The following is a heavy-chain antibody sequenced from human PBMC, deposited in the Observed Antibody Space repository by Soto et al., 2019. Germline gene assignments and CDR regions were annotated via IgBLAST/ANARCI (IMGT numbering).Heavy chain of an antibody. Sequence: GGSLRLSCAASGFTFSSYSMNWVRKAPGKGLEWVSSISSSSSYIYYADSVKGRFTISRDNAKNSLYLQMNSLRAEDTAVYYCARGQVCSSTSCYPNWFDPWGQGTLVTVSS. CDR1: GFTFSSYS. CDR3: ARGQVCSSTSCYPNWFDP. J-gene: IGHJ5*02. CDR2: ISSSSSYI. V-gene: IGHV3-21*01. D-gene: IGHD2-2*01.